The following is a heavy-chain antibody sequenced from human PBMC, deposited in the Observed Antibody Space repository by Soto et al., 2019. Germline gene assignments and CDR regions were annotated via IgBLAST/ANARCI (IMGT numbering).Heavy chain of an antibody. CDR3: ATTYYYDSSGYSRRGYYYYGMDV. J-gene: IGHJ6*02. V-gene: IGHV5-51*01. Sequence: GESLKISCKGSGYSFTSYWIGWVRQMPGKGLEWMGIIYPGDSDTRYSPSFQGQVTISADKSISTAYLQWSSLKASDTAMYYCATTYYYDSSGYSRRGYYYYGMDVWGQGTTVTVSS. D-gene: IGHD3-22*01. CDR1: GYSFTSYW. CDR2: IYPGDSDT.